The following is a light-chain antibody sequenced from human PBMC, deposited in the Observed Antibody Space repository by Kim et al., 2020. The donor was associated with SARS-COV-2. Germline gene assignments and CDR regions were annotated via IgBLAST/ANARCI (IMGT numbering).Light chain of an antibody. V-gene: IGKV3-15*01. J-gene: IGKJ1*01. CDR1: RRVSSN. Sequence: VFPGEKATLACRARRRVSSNLAWYQRRPGQAPRLHVYGASTRATGIPARFTGSGSGTEFTLTISSLQSEDFVVYYCQQYNNWPLTFGQGTKVDIK. CDR2: GAS. CDR3: QQYNNWPLT.